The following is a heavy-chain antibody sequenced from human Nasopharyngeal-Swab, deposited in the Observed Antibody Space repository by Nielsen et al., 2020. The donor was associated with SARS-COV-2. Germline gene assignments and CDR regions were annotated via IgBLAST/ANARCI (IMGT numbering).Heavy chain of an antibody. J-gene: IGHJ3*02. CDR3: AGRGIAVAGYDAFDI. D-gene: IGHD6-19*01. CDR1: GGSISSSSYY. CDR2: IYYSGST. V-gene: IGHV4-39*01. Sequence: SETLSLTCTVSGGSISSSSYYWGWIRQPPGKGLEWIGSIYYSGSTYYNPSLKSRVTISVDTSKNQFSLKLSSVTAADTAVYYCAGRGIAVAGYDAFDIWGQGTMVTVSS.